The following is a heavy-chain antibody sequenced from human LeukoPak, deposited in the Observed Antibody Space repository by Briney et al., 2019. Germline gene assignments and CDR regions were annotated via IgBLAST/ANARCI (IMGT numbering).Heavy chain of an antibody. Sequence: SETLSLTCTVSGGSISSDNYYWSWIWQPAGKGLEWIGRVSTSGSTNYNPSLEGRLSISLDTSKNQFSLKLSSVTAADTAVYYCARSVEGYCSGGSCYSYYYYMGVWGKGTTVTVSS. CDR1: GGSISSDNYY. CDR2: VSTSGST. D-gene: IGHD2-15*01. J-gene: IGHJ6*03. CDR3: ARSVEGYCSGGSCYSYYYYMGV. V-gene: IGHV4-61*02.